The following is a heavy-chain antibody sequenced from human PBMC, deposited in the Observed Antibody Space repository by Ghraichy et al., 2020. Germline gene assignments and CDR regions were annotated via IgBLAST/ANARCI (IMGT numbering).Heavy chain of an antibody. CDR2: INHSGST. J-gene: IGHJ3*01. D-gene: IGHD2-2*01. CDR3: ARYRPLQRYCSSTSCPKGLVDL. V-gene: IGHV4-34*01. CDR1: GGSFSGYY. Sequence: SETLSLTCAVYGGSFSGYYWSWIRQPPGKGLEWIGEINHSGSTNYNPSLKSRVTISVDTSKNQFSLKLSSVTAADTAVYYCARYRPLQRYCSSTSCPKGLVDLWGQGTMVTVSS.